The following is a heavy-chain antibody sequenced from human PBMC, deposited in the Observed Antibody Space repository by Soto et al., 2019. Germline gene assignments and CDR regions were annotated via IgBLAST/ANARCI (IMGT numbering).Heavy chain of an antibody. Sequence: QVQLVQSGAEVKKPGASVKVSCKASGYTFTAYAISWVRQAPGQGLEWMGWISAYNGDTNYAQMLQGRVTMTTDTSTSTAYMQLRSLRSADSAVYYCARDSTVTTLDYWGQGTLVTVSS. CDR3: ARDSTVTTLDY. V-gene: IGHV1-18*01. CDR2: ISAYNGDT. J-gene: IGHJ4*02. D-gene: IGHD4-17*01. CDR1: GYTFTAYA.